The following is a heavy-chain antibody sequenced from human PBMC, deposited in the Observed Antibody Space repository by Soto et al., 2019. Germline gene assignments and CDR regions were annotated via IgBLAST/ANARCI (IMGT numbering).Heavy chain of an antibody. Sequence: QAQLVQSGAEAKQPGASVRVSCKSSGYTFTDFALPWVSQAPGQGLAWMGGINVGNGNTGYSRKFQGRVTNDRDMSATTAYIEVTRLTSEDTAIYVCAIEGAHYAPFDLWGQGTLFTV. V-gene: IGHV1-3*01. CDR1: GYTFTDFA. J-gene: IGHJ4*02. CDR3: AIEGAHYAPFDL. D-gene: IGHD3-16*01. CDR2: INVGNGNT.